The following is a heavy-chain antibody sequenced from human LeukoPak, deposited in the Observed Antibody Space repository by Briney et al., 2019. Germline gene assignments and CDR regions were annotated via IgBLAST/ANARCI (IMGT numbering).Heavy chain of an antibody. CDR3: ARDEGYGGSFDY. CDR1: GGSISSYY. D-gene: IGHD4-23*01. Sequence: PSETLSLTCTVSGGSISSYYWSWIRQPPGKGLEWIGDIYYSGSTNYNPSLKSRVTISIDTSKNQFSLKLSSVTAADTAVYFCARDEGYGGSFDYWGQGTLVTVSS. V-gene: IGHV4-59*01. CDR2: IYYSGST. J-gene: IGHJ4*02.